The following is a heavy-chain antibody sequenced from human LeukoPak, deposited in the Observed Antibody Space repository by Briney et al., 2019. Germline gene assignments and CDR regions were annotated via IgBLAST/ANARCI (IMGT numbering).Heavy chain of an antibody. CDR1: GFTFSSYA. CDR3: ARDPEKATIPKYYFDY. V-gene: IGHV3-30*04. Sequence: PGGSLRLSCAASGFTFSSYAMHWVRQAPGKGLEWVAVISYDGSNKYYADSVKGRFTISRDNSKNTLYLQMNSLRAEDTAVYYCARDPEKATIPKYYFDYWGQGTLVTVSS. D-gene: IGHD5-24*01. CDR2: ISYDGSNK. J-gene: IGHJ4*02.